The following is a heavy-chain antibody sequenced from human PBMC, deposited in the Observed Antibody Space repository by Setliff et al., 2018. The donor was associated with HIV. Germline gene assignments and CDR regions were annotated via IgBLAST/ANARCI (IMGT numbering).Heavy chain of an antibody. CDR2: IVPASGST. Sequence: ASVKVSCKAAGGIFRSYAISWVRQAPGQGLEWMGGIVPASGSTTYAQKFEGRVTITADESTASAYMDLSGLRSDDAAVYFCVVGVNYYNLNPYDVWGQGTMVTVTS. D-gene: IGHD3-10*01. CDR1: GGIFRSYA. V-gene: IGHV1-69*13. J-gene: IGHJ3*01. CDR3: VVGVNYYNLNPYDV.